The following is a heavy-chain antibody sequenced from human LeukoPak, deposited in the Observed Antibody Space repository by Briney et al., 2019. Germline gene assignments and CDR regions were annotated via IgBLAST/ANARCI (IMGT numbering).Heavy chain of an antibody. CDR3: ARDTPFYGGNSDVDWYFDL. CDR2: TNSDESSR. J-gene: IGHJ2*01. CDR1: GFTFSGHW. D-gene: IGHD4-23*01. Sequence: GGSLRLSCAVSGFTFSGHWMFWVRQAPGKGLEGVSSTNSDESSRGYTDSVKGRFTVYRDNDKNTLYLKMNSLRAEDTAVYYCARDTPFYGGNSDVDWYFDLWGRGTLVTVSS. V-gene: IGHV3-74*01.